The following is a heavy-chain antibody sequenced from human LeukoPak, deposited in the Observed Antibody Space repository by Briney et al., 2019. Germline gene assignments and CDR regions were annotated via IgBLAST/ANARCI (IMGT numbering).Heavy chain of an antibody. CDR3: AREGGQLWYYFDY. CDR1: GFTFSSYA. Sequence: PGGSLRLSCAASGFTFSSYAMSWVRQAPGKGLEWVSAISGSGGSTYYADSVKGRFTISRDNSKNTLYLQMNSLRAEDMAVYYCAREGGQLWYYFDYWGQGTLVTVSS. D-gene: IGHD5-18*01. J-gene: IGHJ4*02. CDR2: ISGSGGST. V-gene: IGHV3-23*01.